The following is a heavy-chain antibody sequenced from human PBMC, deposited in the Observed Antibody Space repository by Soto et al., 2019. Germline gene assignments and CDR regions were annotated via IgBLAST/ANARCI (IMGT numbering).Heavy chain of an antibody. D-gene: IGHD6-19*01. V-gene: IGHV3-23*01. CDR2: ISATGGST. CDR3: AKASSAWYDSKSYYFDD. CDR1: GFSFSDYA. J-gene: IGHJ4*02. Sequence: EVQLLDSGGGLVQPGGSLRLSCAASGFSFSDYAMNWVRQAPGKGLEWVSEISATGGSTFYADFVKGRFTITRDNSNNPLYLHMTSLRDEDTARYYCAKASSAWYDSKSYYFDDWGPGTLVTVSS.